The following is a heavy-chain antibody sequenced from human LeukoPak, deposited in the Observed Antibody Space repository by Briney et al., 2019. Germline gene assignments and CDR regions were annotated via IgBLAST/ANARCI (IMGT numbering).Heavy chain of an antibody. D-gene: IGHD5-18*01. V-gene: IGHV1-8*01. CDR3: ARGGDAAMIKY. Sequence: ASVKVSCKASGYTFTNYNINWVRQATGQGLGWMGWMNPSNGNTGFAQKFQGRVTMTRNTSLSTAYMELSSLSSEDTAVYYCARGGDAAMIKYWGQGTLVTVSS. CDR1: GYTFTNYN. CDR2: MNPSNGNT. J-gene: IGHJ4*02.